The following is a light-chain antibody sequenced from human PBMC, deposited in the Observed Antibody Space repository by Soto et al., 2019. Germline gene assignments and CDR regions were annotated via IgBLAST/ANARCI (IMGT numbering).Light chain of an antibody. V-gene: IGKV3-11*01. Sequence: EIVLTQSPATLSLSPGERATLSCMASQSVSRYLAWYQQKPGQAPRLLIYDASNRATGIPARFSGSGSGTDFTLTISSLEPEDFAVYYCQQRSNWPTFGGGTKVEI. CDR2: DAS. J-gene: IGKJ4*01. CDR3: QQRSNWPT. CDR1: QSVSRY.